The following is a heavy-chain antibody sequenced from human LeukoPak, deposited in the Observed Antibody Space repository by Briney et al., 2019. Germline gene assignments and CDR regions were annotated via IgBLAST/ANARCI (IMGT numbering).Heavy chain of an antibody. CDR2: IYHHGAT. Sequence: SGTLSLTCAVSGGSISSNNWWSWVRQPPGKGLEWIGEIYHHGATNYNPSLKSRVTLSVDKSKNQFSLELSSVTAADTAVYYCARGPSVAAHLDYWGQGTLVTVSS. V-gene: IGHV4-4*02. J-gene: IGHJ4*02. CDR3: ARGPSVAAHLDY. CDR1: GGSISSNNW. D-gene: IGHD5-12*01.